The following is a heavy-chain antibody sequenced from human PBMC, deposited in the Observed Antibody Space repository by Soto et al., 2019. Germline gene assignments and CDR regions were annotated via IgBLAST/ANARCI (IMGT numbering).Heavy chain of an antibody. CDR1: GFTFSSYS. V-gene: IGHV3-48*02. CDR2: ISSSSSTI. CDR3: APVSSLYYYGMDV. J-gene: IGHJ6*02. Sequence: GGSPRLSCAASGFTFSSYSMNWVRQAPGKGLEWVSYISSSSSTIYYADSVKGRFTISRDNAKNSLYLQMNSLRDEDTAVYYCAPVSSLYYYGMDVWGQGTTVTVSS.